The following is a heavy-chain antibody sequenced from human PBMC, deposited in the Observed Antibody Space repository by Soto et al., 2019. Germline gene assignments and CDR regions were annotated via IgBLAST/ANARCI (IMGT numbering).Heavy chain of an antibody. CDR2: IIPIFGTA. CDR1: GGTFSSYA. D-gene: IGHD3-22*01. CDR3: ARGNSPKDYYDSSVGYYYYYGMDV. V-gene: IGHV1-69*01. Sequence: QVQLVQSGAEVKKPGSSVKVSCKASGGTFSSYAISWVRQAPGQGLEWMGGIIPIFGTANYAQKFQGRVTITADESTSTAYMELSSLRSEDTAVYYCARGNSPKDYYDSSVGYYYYYGMDVWGQGTTVTVS. J-gene: IGHJ6*02.